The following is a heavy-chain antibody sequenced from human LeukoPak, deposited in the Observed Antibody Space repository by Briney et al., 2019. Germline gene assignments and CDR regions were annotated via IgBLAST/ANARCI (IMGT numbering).Heavy chain of an antibody. Sequence: ASVKVSCKTSAYTFSGYYVQWVRQAPGQGLGWMGWINPNSGGTNYAQKFQGRVTMTRDTSISTAYMELSSLRSEDTAVYYCARGDSSGYYPYYFDYWGQGTLVTVSS. V-gene: IGHV1-2*02. J-gene: IGHJ4*02. CDR2: INPNSGGT. CDR3: ARGDSSGYYPYYFDY. CDR1: AYTFSGYY. D-gene: IGHD3-22*01.